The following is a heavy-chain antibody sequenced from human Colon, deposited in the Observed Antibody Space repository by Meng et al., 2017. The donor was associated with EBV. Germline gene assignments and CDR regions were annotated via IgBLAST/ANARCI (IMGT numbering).Heavy chain of an antibody. Sequence: QVRSQQWGAGLFKPSGTLSLTWAVYGGSFSGYYWSWIRQPPEKGLEWIGEINHSGSTNYNPSLKSRVTMSVDTSKKQFSLKLSSVTAADTAVYYCARGPGGSYYLYYFDYWGQGTLVTVSS. J-gene: IGHJ4*02. D-gene: IGHD1-26*01. V-gene: IGHV4-34*01. CDR2: INHSGST. CDR1: GGSFSGYY. CDR3: ARGPGGSYYLYYFDY.